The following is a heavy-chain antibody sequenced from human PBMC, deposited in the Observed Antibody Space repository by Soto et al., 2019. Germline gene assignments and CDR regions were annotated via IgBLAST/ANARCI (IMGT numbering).Heavy chain of an antibody. D-gene: IGHD2-2*01. V-gene: IGHV1-2*04. J-gene: IGHJ6*02. Sequence: ASVKVSCKASGYTFTGYYMHWVRQAPGQGLEWMGWINPNSGGTNYAQKFQGWVTMTRDTSISTAYMELSRLRSDDTAVYYCARSASPGDIVVVPAAMTDGYYGMDVWGQGTTVTVSS. CDR1: GYTFTGYY. CDR2: INPNSGGT. CDR3: ARSASPGDIVVVPAAMTDGYYGMDV.